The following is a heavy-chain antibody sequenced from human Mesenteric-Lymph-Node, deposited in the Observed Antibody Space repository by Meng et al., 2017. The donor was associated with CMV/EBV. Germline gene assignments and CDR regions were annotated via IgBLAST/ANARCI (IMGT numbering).Heavy chain of an antibody. CDR3: VGLIAGHSGRGP. D-gene: IGHD5-12*01. J-gene: IGHJ5*02. V-gene: IGHV4-61*03. CDR2: MNYIGTT. CDR1: GDSVTSDSYY. Sequence: SETLSLTCTVSGDSVTSDSYYWSWIRQAPGKGLEWIGFMNYIGTTNYNPSLKSRVTISLDASKNHVSLGLTSVTAADTAVYYCVGLIAGHSGRGPWGQGTLVTVSS.